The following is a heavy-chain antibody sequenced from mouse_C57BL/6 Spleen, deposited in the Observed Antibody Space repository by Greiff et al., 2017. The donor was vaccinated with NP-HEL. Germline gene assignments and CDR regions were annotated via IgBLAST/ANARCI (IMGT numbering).Heavy chain of an antibody. J-gene: IGHJ3*01. Sequence: EVHLVESGGGLVKPGGSLKLSCAASGFTFSSYAMSWVRQTPEKRLEWVATISDGGSYTYYPDNVKGRFTISRDNAKNNLYLQMSHLNSEDTAMYYCARAYYDYSKPFAYWGQGTLVTVSA. CDR2: ISDGGSYT. CDR3: ARAYYDYSKPFAY. V-gene: IGHV5-4*01. D-gene: IGHD2-4*01. CDR1: GFTFSSYA.